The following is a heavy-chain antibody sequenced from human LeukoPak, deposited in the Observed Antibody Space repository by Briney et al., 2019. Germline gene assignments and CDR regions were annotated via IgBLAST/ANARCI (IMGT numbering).Heavy chain of an antibody. CDR2: ISTSGSTI. D-gene: IGHD6-13*01. Sequence: PGGSLRLSCAASGFTFSSYEMNWVRQAPGKGLDWVSYISTSGSTIYYADSVKGRFTISRDNAKNSLYLQMNSLRAEDTAAYYCATSRGSWPDYFDYWGQGTLVTVSS. V-gene: IGHV3-48*03. CDR1: GFTFSSYE. CDR3: ATSRGSWPDYFDY. J-gene: IGHJ4*02.